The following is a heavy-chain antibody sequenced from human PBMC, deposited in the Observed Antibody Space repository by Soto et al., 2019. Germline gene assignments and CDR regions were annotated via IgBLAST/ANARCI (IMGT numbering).Heavy chain of an antibody. J-gene: IGHJ4*02. CDR2: IIPIFGTA. Sequence: ASVKVSCKASGGTFSSYAISWVRQAPGQGLEWMGGIIPIFGTANYAQKFQGRVTITADESTSTAYMELSSLRSEDTAVYYCARDRHYYDSSGYSLDYWGQGTLVTISS. CDR3: ARDRHYYDSSGYSLDY. CDR1: GGTFSSYA. V-gene: IGHV1-69*13. D-gene: IGHD3-22*01.